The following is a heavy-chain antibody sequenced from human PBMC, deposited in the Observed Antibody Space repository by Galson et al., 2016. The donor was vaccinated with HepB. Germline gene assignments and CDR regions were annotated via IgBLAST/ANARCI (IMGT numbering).Heavy chain of an antibody. J-gene: IGHJ4*02. CDR3: ARDQGSWSAAGVPDY. Sequence: SVKVSCKASGYTFSSYGITWVRQAPGQGPEWLGWISADTGHTKDAQKFQGRVSMTTDTSTRTAYMELRSLTSDDTAVYYCARDQGSWSAAGVPDYWGQGTLVTVSS. CDR1: GYTFSSYG. CDR2: ISADTGHT. D-gene: IGHD6-13*01. V-gene: IGHV1-18*01.